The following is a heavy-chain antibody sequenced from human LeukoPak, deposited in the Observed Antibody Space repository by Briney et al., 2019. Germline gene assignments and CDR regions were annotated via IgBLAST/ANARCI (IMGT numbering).Heavy chain of an antibody. CDR1: GFTFSTYG. V-gene: IGHV3-30-3*01. Sequence: GGSLRLSCAASGFTFSTYGMNWVRQAPGKGLEWVALISYDGIRVYYADAVKGRFTISRDNSKNTLSLQMNSLRPEDTAVYYCATTSVWGQGTTVTVSS. J-gene: IGHJ6*02. CDR3: ATTSV. CDR2: ISYDGIRV.